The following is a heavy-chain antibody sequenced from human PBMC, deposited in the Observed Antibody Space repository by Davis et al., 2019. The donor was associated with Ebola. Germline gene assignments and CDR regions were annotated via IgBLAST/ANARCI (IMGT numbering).Heavy chain of an antibody. V-gene: IGHV1-69*13. D-gene: IGHD5-18*01. J-gene: IGHJ4*02. Sequence: SVTVSCKASGGIFSSDAISWVRQAPGQGLEWMGGTIPKFNLAQYAQKFQGRVTITADESTSTAYMEMSRLTSDDTAVYYCARGHNYGFEYWGQGTLVTVSS. CDR2: TIPKFNLA. CDR3: ARGHNYGFEY. CDR1: GGIFSSDA.